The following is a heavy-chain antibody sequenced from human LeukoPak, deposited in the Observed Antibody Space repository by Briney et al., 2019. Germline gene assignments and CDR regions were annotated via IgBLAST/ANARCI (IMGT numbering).Heavy chain of an antibody. J-gene: IGHJ4*02. CDR3: AREVYYGSGRRFDL. CDR2: IRSKAYGGTT. Sequence: GGSLRLSCTASGFTFGDYAMSWVRQAPGKGLEWVGFIRSKAYGGTTEYAASVKGRFTISRDDSNSIAYVQMNSLRAEDTAVYYCAREVYYGSGRRFDLWGQGTLVTVSS. V-gene: IGHV3-49*04. CDR1: GFTFGDYA. D-gene: IGHD3-10*01.